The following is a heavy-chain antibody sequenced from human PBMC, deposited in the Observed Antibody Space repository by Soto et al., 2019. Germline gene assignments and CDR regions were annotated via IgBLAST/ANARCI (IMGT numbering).Heavy chain of an antibody. Sequence: SETLSLTCAVYGGSFSGYYWSWIRQPPGKGLEWIGEINHSGSTNYNPSLKSRVTISVDTSKNQFSLKLSSVTAADTAVYYCARCGSRRYPQTTPNCFDPWRQGTLVSVSS. CDR3: ARCGSRRYPQTTPNCFDP. V-gene: IGHV4-34*01. D-gene: IGHD2-2*01. CDR1: GGSFSGYY. CDR2: INHSGST. J-gene: IGHJ5*02.